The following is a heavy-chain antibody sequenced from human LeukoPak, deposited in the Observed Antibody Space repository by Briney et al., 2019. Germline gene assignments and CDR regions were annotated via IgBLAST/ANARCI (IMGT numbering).Heavy chain of an antibody. CDR1: GYTFTSYA. J-gene: IGHJ4*02. CDR3: ARDLGSIGIAVAGTFSY. CDR2: INTNTGNP. Sequence: ASVKVSCKASGYTFTSYAMNWVRQAPGQGLEWMGWINTNTGNPTYAQGFTGRFVFSLDTSVSTAYLQISSLKAEDTAVYYCARDLGSIGIAVAGTFSYWGQGTLVTVSS. V-gene: IGHV7-4-1*02. D-gene: IGHD6-19*01.